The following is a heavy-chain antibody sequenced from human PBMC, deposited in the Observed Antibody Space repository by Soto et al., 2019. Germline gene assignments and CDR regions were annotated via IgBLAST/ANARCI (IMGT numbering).Heavy chain of an antibody. V-gene: IGHV4-34*01. CDR1: DVSSSGYY. D-gene: IGHD3-10*02. Sequence: SETLSLTCTVYDVSSSGYYWSWVRQPPGKGLEWIGEINPSGSTNYNPSLKSRVTISVDTSNNQFSLNVNSVTAADTAVYYCARGRITMLHWGQGTLVTVSS. CDR2: INPSGST. J-gene: IGHJ4*02. CDR3: ARGRITMLH.